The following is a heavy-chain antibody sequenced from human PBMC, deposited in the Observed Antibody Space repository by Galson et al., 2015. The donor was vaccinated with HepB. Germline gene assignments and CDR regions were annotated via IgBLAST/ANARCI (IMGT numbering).Heavy chain of an antibody. J-gene: IGHJ6*02. D-gene: IGHD5-12*01. CDR1: GFTFSSYS. V-gene: IGHV3-21*01. CDR2: ISSSSSDI. CDR3: ARDFEPARKGWLRGYYYGMDV. Sequence: SLRLSCAASGFTFSSYSMTWVRQAPGKGLEWVSSISSSSSDIYQADSVKGRFTISRDNAKNSLYLQMNSLRAEDTAVYYCARDFEPARKGWLRGYYYGMDVWGQGTTVTVPS.